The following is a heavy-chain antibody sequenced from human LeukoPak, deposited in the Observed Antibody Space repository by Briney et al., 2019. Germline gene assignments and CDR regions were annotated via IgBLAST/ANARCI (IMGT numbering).Heavy chain of an antibody. CDR3: ATDPRWEISPTKVWYFDY. D-gene: IGHD1-26*01. V-gene: IGHV1-69*04. J-gene: IGHJ4*02. CDR2: IIPISGRP. CDR1: GGTFSTYA. Sequence: ASVKVSCKTSGGTFSTYAINWVRQAPGQGLEWMGRIIPISGRPNYAQKFQGRVTITADKSTSTVYMELSSLRSEDTAVYYCATDPRWEISPTKVWYFDYWGQGTLVTVSS.